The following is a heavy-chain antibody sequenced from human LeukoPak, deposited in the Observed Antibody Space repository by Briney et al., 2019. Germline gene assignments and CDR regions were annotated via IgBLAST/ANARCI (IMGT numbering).Heavy chain of an antibody. CDR1: GSTFTGYY. D-gene: IGHD3-22*01. CDR3: ARERDSSGYSPLDP. V-gene: IGHV1-2*02. CDR2: INPNSET. J-gene: IGHJ5*02. Sequence: GASVKVSCKASGSTFTGYYMHWVRQAPGQGLEWMGWINPNSETNYAQKFQGRVTMTRDTSISTAYMDLSRLRSDDTAVYYCARERDSSGYSPLDPWGQGTLVTVSS.